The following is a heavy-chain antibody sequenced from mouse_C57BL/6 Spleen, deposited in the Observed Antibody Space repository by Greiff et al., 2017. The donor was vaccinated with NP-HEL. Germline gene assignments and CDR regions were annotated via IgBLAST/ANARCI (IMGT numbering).Heavy chain of an antibody. CDR2: IDPETGGT. J-gene: IGHJ4*01. CDR1: GYTFTDYE. Sequence: QVQLQQSGAELVRPGASVTLSCKASGYTFTDYEMHWVKQTPVHGLEWIGAIDPETGGTAYNQKFKGKAILTADKSSSTAYMELRSLTSEDSAVYYCTQGSMLGRDYWGQGTSVTVSS. V-gene: IGHV1-15*01. CDR3: TQGSMLGRDY. D-gene: IGHD1-1*01.